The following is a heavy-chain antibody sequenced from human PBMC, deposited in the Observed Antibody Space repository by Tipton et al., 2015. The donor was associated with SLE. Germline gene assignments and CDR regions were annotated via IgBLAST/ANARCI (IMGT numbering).Heavy chain of an antibody. V-gene: IGHV4-39*01. Sequence: TLSLTCTVSGGSIISSSHYWGWIRQPPGKGLEYIGSIYYSGSPYYNPSLKSRVTISLDTSKNQFSLKLSSVTAADTAVYYRARRGVGATYWYFDLWGRGTLVTVSS. D-gene: IGHD1-26*01. CDR1: GGSIISSSHY. J-gene: IGHJ2*01. CDR3: ARRGVGATYWYFDL. CDR2: IYYSGSP.